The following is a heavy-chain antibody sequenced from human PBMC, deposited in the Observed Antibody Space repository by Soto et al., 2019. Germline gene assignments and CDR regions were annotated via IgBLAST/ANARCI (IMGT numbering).Heavy chain of an antibody. CDR2: IYHSGST. CDR3: ARGYYDFWSGPEENWFDP. CDR1: GGSISSSNW. J-gene: IGHJ5*02. D-gene: IGHD3-3*01. V-gene: IGHV4-4*02. Sequence: QVQLQESGPGLVKPSGTLSLTCAVSGGSISSSNWWSWVRQPPGKGLEWIGEIYHSGSTNYNPSLKSRSTISVDKPKSQFSVRLSSVSAADTAVYYCARGYYDFWSGPEENWFDPWGQGTLVTVSS.